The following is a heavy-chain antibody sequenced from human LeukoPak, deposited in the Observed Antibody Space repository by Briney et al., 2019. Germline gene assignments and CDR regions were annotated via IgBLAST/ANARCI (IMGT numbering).Heavy chain of an antibody. D-gene: IGHD3-3*01. V-gene: IGHV4-61*02. CDR2: IYTSGST. CDR1: GGSISSGSYY. CDR3: AISTGVRFGPEYYYYMDV. Sequence: TSETLSLTCTVSGGSISSGSYYWSWIRQPAGKGLEWIGRIYTSGSTNYNPSLKSRVTISVDTSKNQFSLKLSSVTAADTAVYYCAISTGVRFGPEYYYYMDVWGKGTTVTVSS. J-gene: IGHJ6*03.